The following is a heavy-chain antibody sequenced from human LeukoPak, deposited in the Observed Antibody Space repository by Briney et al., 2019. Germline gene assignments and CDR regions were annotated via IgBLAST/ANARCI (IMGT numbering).Heavy chain of an antibody. CDR2: IYHSGST. D-gene: IGHD5-18*01. Sequence: SETLSLTCTVSGYSISGGYYWGWIRQPPGKGLEWIGSIYHSGSTYYNPSLKSRVTISVDTSKNRFSLKLSSVTAADTAVYYCAQTGYCYRPNWFDPWGQGTLVTVSS. J-gene: IGHJ5*02. CDR1: GYSISGGYY. CDR3: AQTGYCYRPNWFDP. V-gene: IGHV4-38-2*02.